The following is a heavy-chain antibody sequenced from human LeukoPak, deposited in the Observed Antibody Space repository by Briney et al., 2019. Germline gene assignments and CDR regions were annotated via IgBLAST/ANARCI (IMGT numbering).Heavy chain of an antibody. D-gene: IGHD6-19*01. CDR3: ARGPPGIAMGVDYYGMDV. V-gene: IGHV3-7*01. CDR1: GFTFSSYW. Sequence: GGSLRLSCAASGFTFSSYWMSWVRQAPGKGLEWVANIKQDGSEKYYVDSVKGRFTISRDNAKNSLYLQMNSLRAEDTAVYYCARGPPGIAMGVDYYGMDVWGQGTTVTVSS. CDR2: IKQDGSEK. J-gene: IGHJ6*02.